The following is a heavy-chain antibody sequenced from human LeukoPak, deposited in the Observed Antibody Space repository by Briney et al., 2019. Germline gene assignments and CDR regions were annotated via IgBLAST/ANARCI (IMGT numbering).Heavy chain of an antibody. V-gene: IGHV4-38-2*01. CDR2: IYHSGSA. CDR3: ASPAVAGSGYYYYYMGV. Sequence: SETLSLTCAVSGCSISSGYYWCCIRQPPGKGLEWVVSIYHSGSAYYNPSLKSRVAISIDTSKNPFSLQLSSVTAADTAVYYCASPAVAGSGYYYYYMGVWGKGTTVTVSS. J-gene: IGHJ6*03. D-gene: IGHD6-19*01. CDR1: GCSISSGYY.